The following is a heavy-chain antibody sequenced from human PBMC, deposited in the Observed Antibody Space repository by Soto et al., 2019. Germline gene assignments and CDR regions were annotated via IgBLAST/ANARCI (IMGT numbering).Heavy chain of an antibody. J-gene: IGHJ4*02. CDR2: IYYSGST. V-gene: IGHV4-31*02. D-gene: IGHD5-18*01. Sequence: SETLSLTCAVSGGSISSGGYYWSWIRQHPGKGLEWIGYIYYSGSTYYNPSLKSRVTISVDTSKNQFSLKLSSVTAADTAVYYCARVYSYGSKSDYWGQGTLVTVS. CDR3: ARVYSYGSKSDY. CDR1: GGSISSGGYY.